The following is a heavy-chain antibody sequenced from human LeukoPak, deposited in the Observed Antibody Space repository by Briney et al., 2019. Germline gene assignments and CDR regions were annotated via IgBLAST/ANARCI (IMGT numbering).Heavy chain of an antibody. CDR3: ARDLSATWYSLGY. D-gene: IGHD2-21*02. CDR1: GLSNADYG. Sequence: GGSLRLSCVGAGLSNADYGMSWVRQVPGKGLEWVSGIDWSGAASEYADSVKGRFTISRDNAKNSLYLQMNTLRPEDTGVYYCARDLSATWYSLGYWGQGILVTVSS. V-gene: IGHV3-20*04. J-gene: IGHJ4*02. CDR2: IDWSGAAS.